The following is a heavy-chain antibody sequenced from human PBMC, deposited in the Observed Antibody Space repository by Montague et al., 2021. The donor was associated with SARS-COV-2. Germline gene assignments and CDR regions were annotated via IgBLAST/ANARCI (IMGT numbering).Heavy chain of an antibody. D-gene: IGHD3-3*01. CDR2: IYYSGST. V-gene: IGHV4-31*03. Sequence: TLSLTCTVSGGSISSGGYDWGWIRQHPGKGLEWIGYIYYSGSTYYNPSLKSRVTISVDTSKNQFSLKLSSVTAADTAVYYCARASGKKTIFGVVISYFDYWGQGTLVTVSS. CDR3: ARASGKKTIFGVVISYFDY. CDR1: GGSISSGGYD. J-gene: IGHJ4*02.